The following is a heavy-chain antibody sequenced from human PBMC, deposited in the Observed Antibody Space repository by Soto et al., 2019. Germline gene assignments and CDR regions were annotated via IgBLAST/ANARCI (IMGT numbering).Heavy chain of an antibody. CDR3: ATTGPY. J-gene: IGHJ4*02. V-gene: IGHV3-33*01. CDR1: GFTFSSYG. Sequence: QVQLVESGGGVVQPGRSLRLSCAASGFTFSSYGMHWVRRAPGKGLEWVAVIWFDGSNKFYADSVKGRFTISRDNSKNTVSLQMNSLRDEDSAAYYCATTGPYWGQGTQVTVSS. CDR2: IWFDGSNK.